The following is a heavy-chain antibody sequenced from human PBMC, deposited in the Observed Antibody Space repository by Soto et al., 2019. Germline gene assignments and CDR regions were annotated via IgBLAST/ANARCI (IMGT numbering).Heavy chain of an antibody. D-gene: IGHD3-22*01. CDR1: GFIFSNYG. CDR2: TSYDGSSK. CDR3: AKDRIMDYYDGSGFYGMDV. J-gene: IGHJ6*02. V-gene: IGHV3-30*18. Sequence: GGSLRLSCAASGFIFSNYGMHWVRQAPGKWLEWVALTSYDGSSKFYADSVKGRFTISRDNSKNTLYLQMNSLRAEDTAVYYCAKDRIMDYYDGSGFYGMDVWGQGTTVTVSS.